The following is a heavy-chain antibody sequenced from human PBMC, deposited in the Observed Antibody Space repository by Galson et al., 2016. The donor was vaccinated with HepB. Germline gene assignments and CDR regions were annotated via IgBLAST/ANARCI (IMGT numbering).Heavy chain of an antibody. V-gene: IGHV1-3*01. D-gene: IGHD2-15*01. J-gene: IGHJ4*02. CDR3: ARLGRYCSGGSCYSIFDY. CDR2: INAGNGNT. CDR1: GYPFSSYD. Sequence: SVKVSCKASGYPFSSYDFNWVRQAAGQRLEWMGWINAGNGNTKYSQKFQGRVTITRDTSASTAYMELSSLRSEDTAVYYCARLGRYCSGGSCYSIFDYWGQGTLVTVSS.